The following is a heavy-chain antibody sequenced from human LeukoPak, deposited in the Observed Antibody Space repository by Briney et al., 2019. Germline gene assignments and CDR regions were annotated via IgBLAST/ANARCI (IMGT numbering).Heavy chain of an antibody. Sequence: SETLSLTCTVSGGSISSGSYYWSWIRQPAGKGLEWIVRYSSSGSSNHNPSLKSRVTISVDTSKNQFSLKLSSVTAADTAVYFCARGPYSYDSSGAFDIWGQGTMVTGSS. CDR3: ARGPYSYDSSGAFDI. CDR2: YSSSGSS. V-gene: IGHV4-61*02. CDR1: GGSISSGSYY. D-gene: IGHD3-22*01. J-gene: IGHJ3*02.